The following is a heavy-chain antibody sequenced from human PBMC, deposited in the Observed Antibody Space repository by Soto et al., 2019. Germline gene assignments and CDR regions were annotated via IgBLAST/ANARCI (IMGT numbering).Heavy chain of an antibody. J-gene: IGHJ4*02. V-gene: IGHV3-30-3*01. D-gene: IGHD4-17*01. CDR1: GFTFSSYA. CDR2: ISYDGSNK. Sequence: QVQLVESGGGVIQPGRSLRLSCAASGFTFSSYAMHWVRQAPGKGLEWVAVISYDGSNKYYADSVKGRFTISRDNSKNTLYLQINSLRAEDTAVYYCARDGGGRYGDYEGGFDYWGQGTLVTVSS. CDR3: ARDGGGRYGDYEGGFDY.